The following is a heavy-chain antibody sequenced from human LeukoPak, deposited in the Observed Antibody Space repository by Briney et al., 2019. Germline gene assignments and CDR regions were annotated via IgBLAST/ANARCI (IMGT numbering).Heavy chain of an antibody. CDR2: IGGSGSST. D-gene: IGHD6-19*01. V-gene: IGHV3-23*01. J-gene: IGHJ4*02. Sequence: GGSLRLSCAASGFTFSSYAMSWVRQAPGKGLECVSGIGGSGSSTYYADSVKGRFTISRDNSKNTLYLQMNSLRAEDTAIYYCTKARTGRIAVAVDFDYWGQGTLVTVSS. CDR3: TKARTGRIAVAVDFDY. CDR1: GFTFSSYA.